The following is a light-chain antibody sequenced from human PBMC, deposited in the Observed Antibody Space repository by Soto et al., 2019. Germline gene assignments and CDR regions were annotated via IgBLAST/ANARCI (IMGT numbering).Light chain of an antibody. CDR2: AAS. V-gene: IGKV1-27*01. Sequence: DLQMTQSPSSLSASVRDRVTITCRASQGISNYLAWYQQKPGKVPKLLIYAASTLQSGVPSRFSCIGSCAVFTLTFYSLHPEDVATYYCQKYYSAPWTFGQGTKVEIK. J-gene: IGKJ1*01. CDR1: QGISNY. CDR3: QKYYSAPWT.